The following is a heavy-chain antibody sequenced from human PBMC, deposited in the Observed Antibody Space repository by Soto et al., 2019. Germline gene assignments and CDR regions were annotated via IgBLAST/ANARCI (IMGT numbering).Heavy chain of an antibody. CDR1: GGSISSYY. CDR2: IYYSGST. J-gene: IGHJ3*02. Sequence: SETLSLTCAVSGGSISSYYWSWIRQPPGKGLEWIGYIYYSGSTNYNPSLKSRVTISVDTSKNKFSLRLSSVTAADTAVYYCATPYYYDSSGYWGAFDIWGQGTMVTVSS. D-gene: IGHD3-22*01. V-gene: IGHV4-59*08. CDR3: ATPYYYDSSGYWGAFDI.